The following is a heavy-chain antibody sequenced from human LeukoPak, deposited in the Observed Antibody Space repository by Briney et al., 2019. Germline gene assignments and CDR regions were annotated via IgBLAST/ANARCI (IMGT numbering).Heavy chain of an antibody. J-gene: IGHJ4*02. Sequence: GTXVKVSCKAXGFTFTXSAMQWVRQARGQRLEWIGWIVVGSGNTNYAQKFQERVTITRDMSTSTAYMELSSLRSEDTAVYYCAAVWDIVVVPAAYWGQGTLVTVSS. D-gene: IGHD2-2*01. V-gene: IGHV1-58*02. CDR1: GFTFTXSA. CDR3: AAVWDIVVVPAAY. CDR2: IVVGSGNT.